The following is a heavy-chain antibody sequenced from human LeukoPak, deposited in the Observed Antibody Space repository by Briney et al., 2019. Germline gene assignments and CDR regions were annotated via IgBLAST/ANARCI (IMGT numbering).Heavy chain of an antibody. CDR2: INPNSGGT. V-gene: IGHV1-2*06. CDR3: ARGLNYYDSSGYDAFDI. Sequence: GASVKVSCKASGYTFTGYYMHWVRQAPGQGLEWMGRINPNSGGTNYAQKFQGRVTITRNTSISTAYMELSSLRSEDTAVYYCARGLNYYDSSGYDAFDIWGQGTMVTVSS. D-gene: IGHD3-22*01. CDR1: GYTFTGYY. J-gene: IGHJ3*02.